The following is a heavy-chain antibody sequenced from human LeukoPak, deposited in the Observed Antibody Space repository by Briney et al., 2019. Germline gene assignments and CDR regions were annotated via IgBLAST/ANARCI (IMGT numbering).Heavy chain of an antibody. Sequence: PGGSLRLSCAASGFTFSNYRMHWVRQAPGKGLVWVSRINSDGSSTSYADSVKGRFTISRDNAKNTLYLQMNSLRAEDTAVYYCARFDWEYITMTLDVWGKGTTVTVSS. CDR2: INSDGSST. J-gene: IGHJ6*04. CDR3: ARFDWEYITMTLDV. CDR1: GFTFSNYR. D-gene: IGHD3-22*01. V-gene: IGHV3-74*01.